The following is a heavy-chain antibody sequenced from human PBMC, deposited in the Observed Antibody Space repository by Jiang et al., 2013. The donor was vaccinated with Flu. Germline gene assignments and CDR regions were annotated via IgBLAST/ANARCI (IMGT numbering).Heavy chain of an antibody. CDR2: IIPIFGTT. CDR1: GDTFSSYT. CDR3: ASVRGSSYVVSAFYLHFDY. D-gene: IGHD3-22*01. V-gene: IGHV1-69*01. J-gene: IGHJ4*02. Sequence: SGAEVKKPGSSVKVSCTASGDTFSSYTFSWVRQAPGHGLEWVGGIIPIFGTTNYAQKFQDRVTISADGSTSTVYMELSSPRSDDTAVYYCASVRGSSYVVSAFYLHFDYWGQGTLVTVSS.